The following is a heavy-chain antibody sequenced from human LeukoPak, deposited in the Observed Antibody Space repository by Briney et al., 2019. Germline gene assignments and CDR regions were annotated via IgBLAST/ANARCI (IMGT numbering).Heavy chain of an antibody. Sequence: SETLSLTCTVSGGSISSGDYYWSWIRQPPGKGLEWIGYIYYSGSTYYNPSLKSRVTISVDTSKNQFSLKLSSVTAAGTAVYYCARDAPGPDDSSGYPLYYFDYWGQGTLVTVSS. J-gene: IGHJ4*02. V-gene: IGHV4-30-4*01. D-gene: IGHD3-22*01. CDR2: IYYSGST. CDR3: ARDAPGPDDSSGYPLYYFDY. CDR1: GGSISSGDYY.